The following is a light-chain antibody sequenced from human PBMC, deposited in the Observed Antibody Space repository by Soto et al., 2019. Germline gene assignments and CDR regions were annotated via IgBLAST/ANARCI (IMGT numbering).Light chain of an antibody. CDR3: ASWDDSLNGV. J-gene: IGLJ2*01. V-gene: IGLV1-44*01. CDR2: SNN. Sequence: QSVLTQPPSASGTPGQRVTISCSGSNSNVGSRAVNWYQQLPGTAPKLLIHSNNQRPSGVPDRFSGSKSGTSASLAISGLQSEDEADYYCASWDDSLNGVFGGGTKLTVL. CDR1: NSNVGSRA.